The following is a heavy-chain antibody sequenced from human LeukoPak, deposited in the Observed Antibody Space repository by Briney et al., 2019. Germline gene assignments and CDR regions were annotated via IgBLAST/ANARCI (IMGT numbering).Heavy chain of an antibody. CDR2: INPNSGGT. CDR3: ARAKGGDYDILTGYDY. J-gene: IGHJ4*02. Sequence: GASVKVSCKASGYTFTGYYMHWVRQAPGQGLEWMGWINPNSGGTNYAQKFQGRVTMTRDTSISTAYMELSRLRSDDTAVYYCARAKGGDYDILTGYDYWGQGTLVTVSS. D-gene: IGHD3-9*01. CDR1: GYTFTGYY. V-gene: IGHV1-2*02.